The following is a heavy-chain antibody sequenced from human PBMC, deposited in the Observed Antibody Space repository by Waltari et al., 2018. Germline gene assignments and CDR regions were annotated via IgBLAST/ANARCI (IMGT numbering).Heavy chain of an antibody. V-gene: IGHV4-39*01. D-gene: IGHD1-1*01. CDR2: IYYSGST. Sequence: QLQLQESGPGLVKPSETLSLTCTVSGGSISSSSYYWGLIRQPPGKGLEWIGSIYYSGSTYYNPSLKSRVTISVDTSKNQFSLKLSSVTAADTAVYYCARQATTGPYYFDYWGQGTLVTVSS. J-gene: IGHJ4*02. CDR3: ARQATTGPYYFDY. CDR1: GGSISSSSYY.